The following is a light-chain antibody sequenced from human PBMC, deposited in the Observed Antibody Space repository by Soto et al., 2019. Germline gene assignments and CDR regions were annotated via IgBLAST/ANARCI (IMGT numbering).Light chain of an antibody. CDR1: QSFVHSDGNTY. CDR3: TQATHSPRT. Sequence: DVVMTQTPLSSPVTLGQPASISCRSSQSFVHSDGNTYLSWLQQRPGQPPRLLIYKISNRFSGVADRVSGRGAVTDFTLKISRVEAEDVRVYFCTQATHSPRTFGQGTKVEIK. V-gene: IGKV2-24*01. CDR2: KIS. J-gene: IGKJ1*01.